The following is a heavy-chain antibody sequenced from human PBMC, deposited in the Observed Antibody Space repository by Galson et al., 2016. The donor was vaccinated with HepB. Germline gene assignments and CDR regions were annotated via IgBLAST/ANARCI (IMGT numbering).Heavy chain of an antibody. Sequence: PALVKPTQTLTLTCTFSGLSLTTTGMRASWIRQPPGKAPEWLARIDWEDDKLYSTSLKTRLTISKDTPKNQVVLTMTNMDPVDTATYYCAHRDYSSSWVGGFDYWGQGTLVTVSS. CDR1: GLSLTTTGMR. CDR2: IDWEDDK. CDR3: AHRDYSSSWVGGFDY. V-gene: IGHV2-70*04. D-gene: IGHD6-19*01. J-gene: IGHJ4*02.